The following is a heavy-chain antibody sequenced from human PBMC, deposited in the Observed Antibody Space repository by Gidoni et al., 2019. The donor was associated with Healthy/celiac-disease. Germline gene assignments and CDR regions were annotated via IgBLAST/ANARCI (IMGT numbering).Heavy chain of an antibody. CDR1: GFTFSSYG. D-gene: IGHD6-19*01. CDR2: ISYDGSNK. CDR3: AKGPSSGWKPNWFDP. V-gene: IGHV3-30*18. J-gene: IGHJ5*02. Sequence: QVQLVESVGGVVQPGRSLRLSCAASGFTFSSYGMHWVRQAPGKGLEWVAVISYDGSNKYYADSVKGRFTISRDNSKNTLYLQMNSLRAEDTAVYYCAKGPSSGWKPNWFDPWGQGTLVTVSS.